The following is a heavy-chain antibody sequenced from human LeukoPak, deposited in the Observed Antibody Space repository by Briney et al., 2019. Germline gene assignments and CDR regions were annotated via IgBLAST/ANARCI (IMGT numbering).Heavy chain of an antibody. CDR2: ISGDGSGT. J-gene: IGHJ4*02. V-gene: IGHV3-74*01. Sequence: PGGSLRLSCAASGFTFSSYWMHWVRQAPGKGLVWVSYISGDGSGTTYADSVKGRFTISRDNAKNTLDLQMNSLRAEDTAVYYCARGGWGTAIDYWAQGTLVTVSS. CDR3: ARGGWGTAIDY. CDR1: GFTFSSYW. D-gene: IGHD1-7*01.